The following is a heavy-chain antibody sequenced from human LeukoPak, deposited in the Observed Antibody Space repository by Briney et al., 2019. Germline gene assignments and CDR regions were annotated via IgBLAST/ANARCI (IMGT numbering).Heavy chain of an antibody. D-gene: IGHD6-13*01. CDR1: GFTFRSYA. CDR3: AKGVSSLTFSFDY. J-gene: IGHJ4*02. V-gene: IGHV3-23*01. Sequence: GGSLRLSCAASGFTFRSYAMSWVRQAPRKGLEWVSSISGSSTYYADSVKGRFTISRDNSKNTLYLQMNSLRAEDTAVYYCAKGVSSLTFSFDYWGQGTLVTVSS. CDR2: ISGSST.